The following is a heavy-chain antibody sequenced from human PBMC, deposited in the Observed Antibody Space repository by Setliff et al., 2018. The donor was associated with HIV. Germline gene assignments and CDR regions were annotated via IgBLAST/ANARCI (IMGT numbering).Heavy chain of an antibody. D-gene: IGHD2-15*01. V-gene: IGHV4-4*08. J-gene: IGHJ4*02. CDR1: GGSISGFY. Sequence: SETLSLTCTVSGGSISGFYWSWIRQSPGNGLEWIGYSSTSGCTNCNPSLESRVTISVDTSKNQVSLKLRSVTAADTAVYYCAGVDCSGGSCYSPAYWGQGTLVTVSS. CDR3: AGVDCSGGSCYSPAY. CDR2: SSTSGCT.